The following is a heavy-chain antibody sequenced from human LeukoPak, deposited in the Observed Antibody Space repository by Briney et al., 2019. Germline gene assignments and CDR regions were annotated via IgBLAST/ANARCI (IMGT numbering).Heavy chain of an antibody. J-gene: IGHJ3*02. CDR3: ARDVSGLDAFDI. Sequence: AGGSLRLSCAASGFTLSTYSMNWVRQAPGKGLEWVSCISSSSSHIYYADSVKGRFTISRDNARNSLDLQMNSLRAEDTAVYFCARDVSGLDAFDIWGRGTRVTVSS. V-gene: IGHV3-21*01. CDR2: ISSSSSHI. CDR1: GFTLSTYS. D-gene: IGHD2/OR15-2a*01.